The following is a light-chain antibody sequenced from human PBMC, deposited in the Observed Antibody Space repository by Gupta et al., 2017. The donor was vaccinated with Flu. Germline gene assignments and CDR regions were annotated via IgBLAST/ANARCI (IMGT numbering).Light chain of an antibody. CDR3: AAWDDSLNGVV. CDR2: SNN. J-gene: IGLJ2*01. Sequence: QSVLTQQPSAYGTPGQRVTISCSGSSSNIGSNTVHWYQQLPGTAPKLLIYSNNQRPSGVPDRFSGSKSGTSASLAISGLQSEDEADYYCAAWDDSLNGVVFGGGTKLTVL. V-gene: IGLV1-44*01. CDR1: SSNIGSNT.